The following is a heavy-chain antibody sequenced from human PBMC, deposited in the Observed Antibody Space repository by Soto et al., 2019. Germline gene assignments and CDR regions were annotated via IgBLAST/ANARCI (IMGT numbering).Heavy chain of an antibody. CDR1: GFTFSSCD. CDR3: SNILSVTFSHIDY. J-gene: IGHJ4*02. CDR2: ITVSGRST. Sequence: GGSLRLSCAAAGFTFSSCDMSWVRQAPEKGLEWVSVITVSGRSTYYADSVKGRFTISRDNSKNTLYLQMNSLRAEETAIDYSSNILSVTFSHIDYWGQGTLVTVSS. V-gene: IGHV3-23*01.